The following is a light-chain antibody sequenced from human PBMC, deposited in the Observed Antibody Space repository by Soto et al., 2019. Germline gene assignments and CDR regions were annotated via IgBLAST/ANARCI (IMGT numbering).Light chain of an antibody. CDR1: QSVSNNY. J-gene: IGKJ2*01. Sequence: EIVLTQSPGTLSLSPGERATLSCRASQSVSNNYLAWYQQKPGQAPRLLIYGASSRATGIPDRFSGSGSGTDFTLTISRPEPEDFEVYYCQQYGSSPYTFGQGTKLEIK. CDR2: GAS. V-gene: IGKV3-20*01. CDR3: QQYGSSPYT.